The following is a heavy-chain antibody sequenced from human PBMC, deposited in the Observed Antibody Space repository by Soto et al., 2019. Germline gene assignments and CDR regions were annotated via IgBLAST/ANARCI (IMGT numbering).Heavy chain of an antibody. V-gene: IGHV3-21*01. Sequence: GGSLRLSCAASGFTFSSYSMNWVRQAPGKGLEWVSSISSSSSYIYYADSVKGRFTISRDNAKNSLYLQMNSLRAEDTAVYYCARDPGDYGDDYYYYYMDVWGKGTTVTVSS. CDR1: GFTFSSYS. CDR3: ARDPGDYGDDYYYYYMDV. D-gene: IGHD4-17*01. J-gene: IGHJ6*03. CDR2: ISSSSSYI.